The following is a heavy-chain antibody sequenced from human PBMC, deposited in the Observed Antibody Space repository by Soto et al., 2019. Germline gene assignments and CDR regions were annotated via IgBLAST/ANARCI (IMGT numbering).Heavy chain of an antibody. D-gene: IGHD1-1*01. CDR1: GLPFGDYT. Sequence: PGGSLRLSCVASGLPFGDYTMSLFRQSPGGGLEWVSFIRSKAYGATTEYAASVKGRFTISIDDSKSIAYLQMNSLKSEDTAVYYCARDPASCDNNNPYGMEGWGHGT. J-gene: IGHJ6*02. CDR3: ARDPASCDNNNPYGMEG. CDR2: IRSKAYGATT. V-gene: IGHV3-49*03.